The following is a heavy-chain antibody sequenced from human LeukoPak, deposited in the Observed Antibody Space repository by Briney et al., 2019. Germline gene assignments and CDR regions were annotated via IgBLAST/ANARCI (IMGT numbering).Heavy chain of an antibody. V-gene: IGHV6-1*01. Sequence: SQTLSLTCAISGDSVSSKSAAWNWIRQSPSRGLEWLGRTYYRSKWSSGYAESVKSRISINPDTSKNQFSLQLKSVTPEDTAVYYCARDTRHITIFGVVIKHYFDYWGQGTLVTVSS. CDR3: ARDTRHITIFGVVIKHYFDY. J-gene: IGHJ4*02. D-gene: IGHD3-3*01. CDR1: GDSVSSKSAA. CDR2: TYYRSKWSS.